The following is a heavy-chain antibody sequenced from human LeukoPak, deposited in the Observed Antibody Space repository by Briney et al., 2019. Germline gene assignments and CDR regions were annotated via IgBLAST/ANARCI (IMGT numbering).Heavy chain of an antibody. J-gene: IGHJ4*02. CDR1: GYTLTGFY. Sequence: ASVKVSCKASGYTLTGFYMHWVRQAPRQGPEWMGWINPNSGDTNYAQKFQGRVTMTRDTSINTAYMELSRLTSDDTAVYYCARDNGGYSFVWGQGTLVTVSS. V-gene: IGHV1-2*02. CDR2: INPNSGDT. D-gene: IGHD5-18*01. CDR3: ARDNGGYSFV.